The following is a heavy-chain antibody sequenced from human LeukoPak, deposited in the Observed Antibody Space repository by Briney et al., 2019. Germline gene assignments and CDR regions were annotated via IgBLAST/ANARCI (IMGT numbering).Heavy chain of an antibody. V-gene: IGHV3-48*02. D-gene: IGHD3-10*01. CDR3: ARDPYYYGSGSYYYHYYGMDV. J-gene: IGHJ6*02. CDR2: ISSSSSTI. Sequence: GGSLRLSCAASGFTFSSYSMNWVRQAPGKGLEWVSYISSSSSTIYYADSVKGRFTISRDNAKNSLYLQMNSLRDEDTAVYYCARDPYYYGSGSYYYHYYGMDVWGQGTTVTVSS. CDR1: GFTFSSYS.